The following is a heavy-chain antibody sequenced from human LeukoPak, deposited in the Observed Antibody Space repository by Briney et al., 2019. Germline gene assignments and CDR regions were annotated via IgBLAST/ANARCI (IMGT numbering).Heavy chain of an antibody. CDR3: ARVDTFYYGSGSYYIAY. Sequence: SQTLSLTCSVSGGSISSGGYYWSWIRQHPGKGLEWIGYIYYSGSTYYNPSLKSRLTISIDTSKNQFSLKLSSVTAVDTAVYFCARVDTFYYGSGSYYIAYWGQGTLVTVSS. D-gene: IGHD3-10*01. CDR1: GGSISSGGYY. CDR2: IYYSGST. V-gene: IGHV4-31*03. J-gene: IGHJ4*02.